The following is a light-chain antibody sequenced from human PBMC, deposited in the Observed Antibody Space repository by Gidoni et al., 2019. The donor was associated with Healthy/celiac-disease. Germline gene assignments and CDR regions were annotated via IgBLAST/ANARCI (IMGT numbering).Light chain of an antibody. Sequence: DNQMTQSPSSLSASVGDRVTITCRASQSISSDLNWYQQKPGKAPKLLIYAASSLQSGVPSRFSGSGSGTDFTLTISSLQPEDFATYYCQQSYSTPYTFGQGTKLEIK. CDR3: QQSYSTPYT. J-gene: IGKJ2*01. CDR1: QSISSD. CDR2: AAS. V-gene: IGKV1-39*01.